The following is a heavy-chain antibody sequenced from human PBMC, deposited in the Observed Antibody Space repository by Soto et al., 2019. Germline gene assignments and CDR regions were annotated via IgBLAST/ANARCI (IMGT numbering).Heavy chain of an antibody. D-gene: IGHD6-6*01. J-gene: IGHJ5*02. CDR3: ARDPIEYSSSPNWFDP. Sequence: GGSLRLSCAASGFTFSSYSMNWVRQAPGKGLEWVSYISSSSSTIYYADSVKGRFTISRDNAKNSLYLQMNSLRDEDTAVYYCARDPIEYSSSPNWFDPWGQGTLVTVSS. CDR2: ISSSSSTI. V-gene: IGHV3-48*02. CDR1: GFTFSSYS.